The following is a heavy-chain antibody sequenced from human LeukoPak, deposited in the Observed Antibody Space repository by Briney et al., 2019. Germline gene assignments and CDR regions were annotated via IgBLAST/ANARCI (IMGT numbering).Heavy chain of an antibody. Sequence: PSETLSLTCTVSGGSISSSSYYWGWIRQPPGKGLEWIGSIYYSGSTYYNPSLKSRVTISVDTSKNQFSLKLSSVTAADTAVYYCARYCGGDCYGMDVWGQGTTVIVSS. J-gene: IGHJ6*02. D-gene: IGHD2-21*01. CDR3: ARYCGGDCYGMDV. V-gene: IGHV4-39*01. CDR2: IYYSGST. CDR1: GGSISSSSYY.